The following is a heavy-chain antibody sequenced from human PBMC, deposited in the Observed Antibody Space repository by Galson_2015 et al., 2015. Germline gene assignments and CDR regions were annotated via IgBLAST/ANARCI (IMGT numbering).Heavy chain of an antibody. CDR1: GDSVSSNSAA. Sequence: CAISGDSVSSNSAAWNWIRQSPSRGLEWLGRTYYRSKWYNDYAVSVKSRITINPDTSKNQFSLQLNSVTPEDTAVYCCARDEPNYYDSSGYYQQYYGMDVWGQGTTVTVSS. D-gene: IGHD3-22*01. CDR2: TYYRSKWYN. CDR3: ARDEPNYYDSSGYYQQYYGMDV. V-gene: IGHV6-1*01. J-gene: IGHJ6*02.